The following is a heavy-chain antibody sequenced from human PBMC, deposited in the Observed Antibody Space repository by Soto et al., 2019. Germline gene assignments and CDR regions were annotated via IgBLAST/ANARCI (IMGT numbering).Heavy chain of an antibody. CDR2: IFHDGNT. Sequence: PSLTCAVSGASIGSGGWWSWVRQPPGKGLEWIAEIFHDGNTNYSPSLKSRVTISVDKSQNQFSLNVYSVTAADTAVYYCARHEGWTGPDQWGQGTLVTVS. J-gene: IGHJ5*02. D-gene: IGHD2-8*02. CDR1: GASIGSGGW. V-gene: IGHV4-4*02. CDR3: ARHEGWTGPDQ.